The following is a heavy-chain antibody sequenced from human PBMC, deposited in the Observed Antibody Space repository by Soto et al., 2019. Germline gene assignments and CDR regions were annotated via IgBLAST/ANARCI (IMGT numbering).Heavy chain of an antibody. CDR3: AKEKRYSLFDP. CDR1: GFTFSSYG. CDR2: ISYDGSNK. J-gene: IGHJ5*02. V-gene: IGHV3-30*18. D-gene: IGHD2-21*01. Sequence: LRLSCAASGFTFSSYGMHWVRQAPGKGLEWVAVISYDGSNKYYADSVKGRFTISRDNSKNTLYLQMNSLRAEDTAVYYCAKEKRYSLFDPWGQGTLVTVSS.